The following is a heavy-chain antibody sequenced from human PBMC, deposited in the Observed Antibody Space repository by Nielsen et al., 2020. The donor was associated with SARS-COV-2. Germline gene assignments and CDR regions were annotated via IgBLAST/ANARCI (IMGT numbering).Heavy chain of an antibody. CDR3: AKDRDSSSSGALS. V-gene: IGHV3-30*18. CDR2: ISYDGSNK. J-gene: IGHJ5*02. Sequence: GESLKISCAASGSTFSSYGMHWVRQAPGKGLEWVAVISYDGSNKYYADSVKGRFTISRDNSKNTLYLQMNSLRAEDTAVYYCAKDRDSSSSGALSWGQGTLVTVSS. CDR1: GSTFSSYG. D-gene: IGHD6-6*01.